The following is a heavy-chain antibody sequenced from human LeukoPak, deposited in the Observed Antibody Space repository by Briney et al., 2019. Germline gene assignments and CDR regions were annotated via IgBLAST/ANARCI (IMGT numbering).Heavy chain of an antibody. V-gene: IGHV1-18*01. Sequence: ASVKVSCKASGYTFTSYGISWVRQAPGQGLEWMGWISAYNGNTNYAQKLQGRVTMTTDTFTSTAYMELRSLRSDDTAVYYCARESDIVATTGWFDPWGQGTLVTVSS. CDR3: ARESDIVATTGWFDP. J-gene: IGHJ5*02. CDR2: ISAYNGNT. D-gene: IGHD5-12*01. CDR1: GYTFTSYG.